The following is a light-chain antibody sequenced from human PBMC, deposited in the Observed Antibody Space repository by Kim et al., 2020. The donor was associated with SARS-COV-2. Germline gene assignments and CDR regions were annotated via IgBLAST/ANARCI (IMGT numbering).Light chain of an antibody. CDR2: GIS. V-gene: IGKV3-20*01. CDR1: QSVSSIY. Sequence: EIVLTQSPGTLSLSPGERATLSCRASQSVSSIYLAWYQQNPGQTPRLIIYGISTRATGIPDRFSGSGSGTDFTLTISRLEPEDFAVYYCQQYAGSPPTFGQGTKVDIK. CDR3: QQYAGSPPT. J-gene: IGKJ1*01.